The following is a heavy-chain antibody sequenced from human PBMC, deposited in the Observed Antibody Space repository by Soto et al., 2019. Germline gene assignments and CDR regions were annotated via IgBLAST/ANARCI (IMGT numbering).Heavy chain of an antibody. CDR3: AREVQNWNYSWFAP. Sequence: QVQLQESGPGLVKPSQTLSLTCTVSGGSISSGGYYWSWIRQHPGKGLEWIGYIYYSGRTYYNPSLKSRVTISVDTSKNQFSLKLSSVTAADTAVYYCAREVQNWNYSWFAPWGQGTLVTVSS. D-gene: IGHD1-7*01. CDR1: GGSISSGGYY. CDR2: IYYSGRT. J-gene: IGHJ5*02. V-gene: IGHV4-31*03.